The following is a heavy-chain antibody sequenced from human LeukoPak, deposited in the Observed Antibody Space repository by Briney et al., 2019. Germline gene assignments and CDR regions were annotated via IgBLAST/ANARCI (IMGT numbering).Heavy chain of an antibody. CDR3: AGDSSGYARENYYFDY. CDR1: GFDFSAYG. J-gene: IGHJ4*02. CDR2: IGGSGATI. D-gene: IGHD3-22*01. Sequence: GGSLRLSCAASGFDFSAYGMNWVRQAPGKGLEWVSAIGGSGATIYYADSVRGRFTISRDNFKNTMYLQMSSLRAEDTAVYYCAGDSSGYARENYYFDYWGQGTLVTVSS. V-gene: IGHV3-23*01.